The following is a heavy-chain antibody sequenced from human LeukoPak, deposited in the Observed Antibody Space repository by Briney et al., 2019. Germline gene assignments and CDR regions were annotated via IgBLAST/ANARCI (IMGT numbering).Heavy chain of an antibody. V-gene: IGHV4-4*02. J-gene: IGHJ4*02. Sequence: PSDTLSLICGVSGGSISSTNWRTWLHQPPGKVLEWIGVVHLNGRTNDNPSLRSRLTMSVDLSENHISLKLASVTAADTAVYYWAREGGPYRPLDYSGQRILVTVSS. D-gene: IGHD1-14*01. CDR2: VHLNGRT. CDR1: GGSISSTNW. CDR3: AREGGPYRPLDY.